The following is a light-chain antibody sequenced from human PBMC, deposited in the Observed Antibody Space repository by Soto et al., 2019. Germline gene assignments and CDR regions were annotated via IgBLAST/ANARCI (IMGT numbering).Light chain of an antibody. V-gene: IGKV3-20*01. CDR1: QSVSSSY. CDR2: GAS. J-gene: IGKJ3*01. CDR3: QQYDSSPLFT. Sequence: EIVLTQSPGTLSLSPGERATLSCRASQSVSSSYLAWYQQKPGQAPRLLIYGASGRATGIPDRFSGSGSGTDFTLTISRLEPEDFAEYYCQQYDSSPLFTFGPGTKVDIK.